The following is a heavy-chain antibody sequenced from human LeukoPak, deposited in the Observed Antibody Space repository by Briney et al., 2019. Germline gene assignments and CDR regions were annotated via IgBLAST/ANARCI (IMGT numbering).Heavy chain of an antibody. CDR2: ISYDGSNK. Sequence: GGSLRLSCAASGFTFFSCGMHWVRQAPGKGLEWVAGISYDGSNKYYVDSVKGRFTISRDNSKNTLYLEMISLRIEDTAVYYCAKGPVSGSRSPLDYWGQGTLVTVSS. CDR3: AKGPVSGSRSPLDY. V-gene: IGHV3-30*18. J-gene: IGHJ4*02. D-gene: IGHD1-26*01. CDR1: GFTFFSCG.